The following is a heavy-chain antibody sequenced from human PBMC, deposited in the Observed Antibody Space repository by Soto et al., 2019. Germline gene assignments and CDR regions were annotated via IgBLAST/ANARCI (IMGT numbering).Heavy chain of an antibody. CDR2: ISHSGTS. CDR3: ARVVLKITRGAVDA. Sequence: QVQLQESGPGLVKPSGTLSLTCAVSGGSISSSHWWTWVRQSPGKGLEYIGAISHSGTSNSHPSLKRRVILSVDKSKNHFSLTLTSVTAADTAVSYCARVVLKITRGAVDAWGQGTLVIVSA. D-gene: IGHD1-20*01. V-gene: IGHV4-4*02. CDR1: GGSISSSHW. J-gene: IGHJ3*01.